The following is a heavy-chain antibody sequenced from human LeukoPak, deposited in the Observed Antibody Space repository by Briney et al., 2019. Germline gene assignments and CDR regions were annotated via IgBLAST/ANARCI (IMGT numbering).Heavy chain of an antibody. Sequence: ASVKVSCKASGYTFTGYYMHWVRQAPGQGLEWMGWINPNSGGTNYAQKFQGRVTMTRDTSISTAYMELSRLRSDDTGVYYCARRTSPHIPAAGYWGQGTLVTVSS. CDR2: INPNSGGT. CDR3: ARRTSPHIPAAGY. V-gene: IGHV1-2*02. CDR1: GYTFTGYY. J-gene: IGHJ4*02. D-gene: IGHD6-13*01.